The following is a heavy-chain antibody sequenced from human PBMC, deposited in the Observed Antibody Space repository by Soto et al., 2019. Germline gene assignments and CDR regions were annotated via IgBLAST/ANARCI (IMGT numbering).Heavy chain of an antibody. CDR3: ARQTENYIWGSYRTYHMDV. Sequence: PSETLSLTCTVSGGSISSYYWSWIRQPPGKGLEWIGYIYYSGSTNYNPSLKSRVTISVDTSKNQFSLKLSSVTAADTAVYYCARQTENYIWGSYRTYHMDVWGKGTTVTVSS. J-gene: IGHJ6*03. D-gene: IGHD3-16*02. V-gene: IGHV4-59*08. CDR2: IYYSGST. CDR1: GGSISSYY.